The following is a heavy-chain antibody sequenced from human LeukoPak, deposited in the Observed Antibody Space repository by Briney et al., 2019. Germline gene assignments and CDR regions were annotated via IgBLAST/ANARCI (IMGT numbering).Heavy chain of an antibody. CDR2: ITPMFGTA. Sequence: GASVKVSCKASGGTFSRYPISWVRQAPGQGLEWMGGITPMFGTANYAQKFQGRVTITADESTRTAYMELKSLKFEVTAVYYCAKDAAIHDSGAYYYLWWGEGTLVTVSS. V-gene: IGHV1-69*01. J-gene: IGHJ4*02. D-gene: IGHD3-22*01. CDR1: GGTFSRYP. CDR3: AKDAAIHDSGAYYYLW.